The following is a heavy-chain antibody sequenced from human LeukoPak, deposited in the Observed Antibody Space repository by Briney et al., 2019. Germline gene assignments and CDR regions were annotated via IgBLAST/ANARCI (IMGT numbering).Heavy chain of an antibody. CDR3: ARQHCAGGTCYDDRGFFDF. Sequence: SVKVSCKASGGTFSTDAINWIRQAPGQGLEWMGGFIPRFGTTFYAQKFQGRVTLVADKSTSAAFMEVSSLTSDDTAVYYCARQHCAGGTCYDDRGFFDFWGQGTLVTVSS. J-gene: IGHJ4*02. V-gene: IGHV1-69*06. CDR1: GGTFSTDA. CDR2: FIPRFGTT. D-gene: IGHD2-15*01.